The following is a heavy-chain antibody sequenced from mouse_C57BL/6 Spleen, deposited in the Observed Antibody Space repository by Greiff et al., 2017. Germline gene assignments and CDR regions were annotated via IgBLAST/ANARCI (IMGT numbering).Heavy chain of an antibody. CDR2: IDPSDSET. Sequence: QVQLQQPGAELVRPGSSVKLSCKASGYTFTSYWMHWVKQRPIQGLEWIGNIDPSDSETHYNQKFKDKATLTVDKSSSTAYMQLSSLTSEDSAVYYCARGTGKDYFDYWGHGTTLTVSS. J-gene: IGHJ2*01. V-gene: IGHV1-52*01. D-gene: IGHD4-1*01. CDR1: GYTFTSYW. CDR3: ARGTGKDYFDY.